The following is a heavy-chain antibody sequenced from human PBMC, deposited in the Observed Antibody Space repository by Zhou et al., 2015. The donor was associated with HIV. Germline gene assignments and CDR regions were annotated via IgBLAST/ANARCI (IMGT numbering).Heavy chain of an antibody. V-gene: IGHV1-69*01. CDR1: GGTFSSYA. CDR3: ALGRSCSGGSCYFYVSWFDP. Sequence: QVQLVQSGAEVKKPGSSVKVSCKASGGTFSSYAISWVRQAPGQGLEWMGGIIPIFGTANYAQKFQGRVTITADESTSTAYMELSSLRSEDTAVYYCALGRSCSGGSCYFYVSWFDPWGQGTLVTVSS. D-gene: IGHD2-15*01. J-gene: IGHJ5*02. CDR2: IIPIFGTA.